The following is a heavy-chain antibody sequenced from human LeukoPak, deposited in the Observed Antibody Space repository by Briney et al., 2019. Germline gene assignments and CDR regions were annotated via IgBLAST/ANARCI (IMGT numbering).Heavy chain of an antibody. CDR1: VGTFSSYV. CDR2: IIPIFGTA. J-gene: IGHJ4*02. CDR3: ARGLAVAGTGPYFDY. V-gene: IGHV1-69*13. D-gene: IGHD6-19*01. Sequence: SVKVSCKASVGTFSSYVISWVRQAPGQGLEWMGGIIPIFGTANYAQKFQGRVSITADESTSTAYMELSSLRSEDTAVYYCARGLAVAGTGPYFDYWGQGTLVTVSS.